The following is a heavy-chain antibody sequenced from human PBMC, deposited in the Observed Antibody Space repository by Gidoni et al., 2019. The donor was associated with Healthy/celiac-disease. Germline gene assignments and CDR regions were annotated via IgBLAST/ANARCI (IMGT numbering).Heavy chain of an antibody. Sequence: QVQLVQSGAAVKKPGYSVKVSCKASGGTFSSYAISWVRQAAGQGLEWMGGIIPIFGTADESTSTAYMELSSLRSEDTAVYYCARDRGDGYNYGWFDPWGQGTLVTVSS. V-gene: IGHV1-69*12. J-gene: IGHJ5*02. CDR2: IIPIFG. CDR1: GGTFSSYA. D-gene: IGHD5-12*01. CDR3: ARDRGDGYNYGWFDP.